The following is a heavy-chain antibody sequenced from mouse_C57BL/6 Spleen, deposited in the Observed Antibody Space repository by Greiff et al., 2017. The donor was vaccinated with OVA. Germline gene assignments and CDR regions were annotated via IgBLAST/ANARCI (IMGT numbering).Heavy chain of an antibody. CDR3: ARQGYYYGSSFFDY. J-gene: IGHJ2*01. V-gene: IGHV1-82*01. CDR1: GYAFTSSW. Sequence: VQLQESGPELVKPGASVKISCKASGYAFTSSWMNWVKQRPGKGLEWIGRIYPGDGGTNYNGKFKGKATLTADKSSSTAYMQLSSLTSEDSAVYFCARQGYYYGSSFFDYWGQGTTLTVSS. D-gene: IGHD1-1*01. CDR2: IYPGDGGT.